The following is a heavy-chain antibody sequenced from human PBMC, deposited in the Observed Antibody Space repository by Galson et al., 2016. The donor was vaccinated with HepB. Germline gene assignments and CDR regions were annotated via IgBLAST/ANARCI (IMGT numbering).Heavy chain of an antibody. J-gene: IGHJ2*01. D-gene: IGHD2-21*02. CDR2: IFPDDSDT. CDR1: GYKFTNYW. Sequence: QSGAEVKKPGESLKISCKGSGYKFTNYWIGWVRQMPGKGLEWVGIIFPDDSDTRYRPSFQGQVTLSVDKSIRTAYLEWSSLKTSDTGVYFCASRGDWGDWYFDLWGRGTQVTVSS. CDR3: ASRGDWGDWYFDL. V-gene: IGHV5-51*01.